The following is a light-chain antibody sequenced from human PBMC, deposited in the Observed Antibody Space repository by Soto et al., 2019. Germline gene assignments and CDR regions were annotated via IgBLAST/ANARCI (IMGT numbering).Light chain of an antibody. J-gene: IGKJ2*01. V-gene: IGKV3-15*01. Sequence: EIVMTQSPATLSVSPGERASLSCRASQSVSSNLAWYQQKPCQAPRLLISGASTRATGIPGRFSGSGSGTEFTLTISSLQSEDFAVYYCQQYNSWPPYTFGQGTKLEIK. CDR3: QQYNSWPPYT. CDR2: GAS. CDR1: QSVSSN.